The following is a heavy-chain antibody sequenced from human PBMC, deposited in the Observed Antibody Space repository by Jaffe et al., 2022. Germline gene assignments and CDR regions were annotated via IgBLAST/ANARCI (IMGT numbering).Heavy chain of an antibody. J-gene: IGHJ3*02. CDR2: IYYSGST. D-gene: IGHD1-1*01. Sequence: QVQLQESGPGLVKPSETLSLTCTVSGGSISSYYWSWIRQPPGKGLEWIGYIYYSGSTNYNPSLKSRVTISVDTSKNQFSLKLSSVTAADTAVYYCARDQSNWNDGGRQNDAFDIWGQGTMVTVSS. CDR1: GGSISSYY. CDR3: ARDQSNWNDGGRQNDAFDI. V-gene: IGHV4-59*01.